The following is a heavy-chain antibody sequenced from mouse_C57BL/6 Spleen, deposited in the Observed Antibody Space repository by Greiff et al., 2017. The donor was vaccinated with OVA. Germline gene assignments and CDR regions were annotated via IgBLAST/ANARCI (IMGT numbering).Heavy chain of an antibody. CDR1: GYAFSSSW. CDR2: IYPGDGDT. D-gene: IGHD1-1*01. CDR3: AREDYSSSFDY. V-gene: IGHV1-82*01. Sequence: VQLQQSGPELVKPGASVKISCKASGYAFSSSWMNWVKQRPGKGLEWIGRIYPGDGDTNYNGKFKGKATLTADKSSSTAYMQLSSLTSEDSAVYFCAREDYSSSFDYWGQGTTLTVSS. J-gene: IGHJ2*01.